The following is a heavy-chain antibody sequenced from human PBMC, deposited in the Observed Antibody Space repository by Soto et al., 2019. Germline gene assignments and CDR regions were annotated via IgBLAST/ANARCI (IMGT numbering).Heavy chain of an antibody. V-gene: IGHV3-9*01. Sequence: GGSLRLSCAASGFTFDDYAMHWVRQAPGKGLEWVSGISWNSGSIGYADSVKGRFTISRDNAKNSLYLQMNSLRAEDTALYYCAKDIRSGYDLWEYFDYWGQGTLVTVSS. D-gene: IGHD5-12*01. CDR2: ISWNSGSI. J-gene: IGHJ4*02. CDR1: GFTFDDYA. CDR3: AKDIRSGYDLWEYFDY.